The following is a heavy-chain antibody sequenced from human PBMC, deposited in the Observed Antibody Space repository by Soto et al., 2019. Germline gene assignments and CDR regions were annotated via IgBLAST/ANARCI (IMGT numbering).Heavy chain of an antibody. V-gene: IGHV4-34*01. CDR1: GGSFSGYY. CDR3: ARVSVVVTAIRAAGWFDP. Sequence: PSETLSLTCAVYGGSFSGYYWSWIRQPPGKGLEWIGEINHSGSTNYNPSLKSRVTISVDTSKNQVSLKLSSVTAADTAVYYCARVSVVVTAIRAAGWFDPWGQGTLVTVSS. J-gene: IGHJ5*02. CDR2: INHSGST. D-gene: IGHD2-21*02.